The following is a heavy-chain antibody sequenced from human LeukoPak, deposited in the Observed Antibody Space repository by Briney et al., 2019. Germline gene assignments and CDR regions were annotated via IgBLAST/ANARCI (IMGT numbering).Heavy chain of an antibody. CDR3: ARDYCSSTSCLFDY. J-gene: IGHJ4*02. Sequence: APVKVSCKASGYTFTGYHMHWVRQAPGQGLEWMGRINPNSGDTNYAQKFQGRVAMTRDTSISTAFMELTRLRSDDTAVYYCARDYCSSTSCLFDYWGQGTLVTVSS. V-gene: IGHV1-2*06. CDR1: GYTFTGYH. CDR2: INPNSGDT. D-gene: IGHD2-2*01.